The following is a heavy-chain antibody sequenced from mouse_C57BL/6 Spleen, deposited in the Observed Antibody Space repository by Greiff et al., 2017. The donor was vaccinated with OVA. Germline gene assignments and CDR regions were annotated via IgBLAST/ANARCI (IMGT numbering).Heavy chain of an antibody. CDR2: IYPSDSET. D-gene: IGHD1-1*01. CDR3: ARAFITTGEDY. Sequence: VQLQQPGAELVRPGSSVKLSCKASGYTFTSYWMDWVKQRPGQGLEWIGNIYPSDSETHYNQKFKDKATLTVDKASSTAYMQLSSLTSEDSAVYYCARAFITTGEDYWGQGTTLTVSS. CDR1: GYTFTSYW. J-gene: IGHJ2*01. V-gene: IGHV1-61*01.